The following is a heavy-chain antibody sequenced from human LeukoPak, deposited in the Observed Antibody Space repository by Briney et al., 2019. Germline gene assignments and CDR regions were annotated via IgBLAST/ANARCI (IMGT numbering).Heavy chain of an antibody. CDR2: ISDTSSAI. CDR1: GFTFSSYS. CDR3: AGVDCSGGTCYLYYFDY. V-gene: IGHV3-48*02. D-gene: IGHD2-15*01. J-gene: IGHJ4*02. Sequence: GGSLRLSCAASGFTFSSYSMNWVRQAPGKGLEWVSYISDTSSAIYYADSVKGRFTISRDNAKNSLYLQMNSLRNEDTAVYYCAGVDCSGGTCYLYYFDYWGEGTLVTVSS.